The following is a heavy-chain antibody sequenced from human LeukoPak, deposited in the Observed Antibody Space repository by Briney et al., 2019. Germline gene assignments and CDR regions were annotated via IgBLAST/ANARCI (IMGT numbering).Heavy chain of an antibody. Sequence: GGSLRLSCAASGFTFSTSAMSWVRQAPGTGLEWVSAISGSGDSTYYADSVKGRFTISTDKAKNTLYLQMDSLRAEDTAIYYCAKALTRWAFDMWGQGTMVTVSS. CDR3: AKALTRWAFDM. V-gene: IGHV3-23*01. D-gene: IGHD3-16*01. J-gene: IGHJ3*02. CDR1: GFTFSTSA. CDR2: ISGSGDST.